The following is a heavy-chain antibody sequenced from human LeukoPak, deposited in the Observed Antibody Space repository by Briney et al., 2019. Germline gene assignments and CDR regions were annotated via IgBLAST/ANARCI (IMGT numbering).Heavy chain of an antibody. CDR1: GFTFSDFY. CDR3: ARVPRSYYYYYYMDV. CDR2: IIPSGTTT. J-gene: IGHJ6*03. Sequence: GGSLRLSCAASGFTFSDFYMTWIRQAPGKGLEWVSYIIPSGTTTYYADSVKGRFTISRDNAKNSLYLQMNSLRAEDTAVYYCARVPRSYYYYYYMDVWGKGTTVTVSS. V-gene: IGHV3-11*01.